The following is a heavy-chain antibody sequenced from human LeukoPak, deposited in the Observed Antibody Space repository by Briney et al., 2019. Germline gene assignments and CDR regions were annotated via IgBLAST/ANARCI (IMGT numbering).Heavy chain of an antibody. J-gene: IGHJ4*02. V-gene: IGHV3-23*01. CDR1: GLTFSSYA. CDR3: AALVVVAARDY. Sequence: GGSLRLSCAASGLTFSSYAMSWVRQAPGKGLEWVSAISGSGGSTYYADSVKARFTISRDNSKNTLYLQMNSLRAEDTAVYYCAALVVVAARDYWGQGTLVTVSS. D-gene: IGHD2-15*01. CDR2: ISGSGGST.